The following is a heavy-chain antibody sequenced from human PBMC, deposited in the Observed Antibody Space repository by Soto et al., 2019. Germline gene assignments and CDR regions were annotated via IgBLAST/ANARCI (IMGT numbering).Heavy chain of an antibody. J-gene: IGHJ4*02. CDR1: GFTFSSSW. V-gene: IGHV3-74*01. Sequence: EVQLVESGGGLVQPGGSLRLSCAASGFTFSSSWMHWVRQAPGKGLVWVSRINSDGSTTNYADSVKGRFTISRDNANNTLYLQMNSLRAEDTAVYYCARSIAVPGAYDYFDYWGQGTLVTVSS. CDR3: ARSIAVPGAYDYFDY. D-gene: IGHD6-19*01. CDR2: INSDGSTT.